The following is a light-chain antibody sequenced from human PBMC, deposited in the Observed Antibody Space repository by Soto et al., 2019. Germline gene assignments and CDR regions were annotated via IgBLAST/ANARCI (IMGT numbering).Light chain of an antibody. J-gene: IGKJ4*01. V-gene: IGKV3-20*01. Sequence: EIVLTQSPGTLSLSPGEAATLSCRASQTVTSSYLAWYQQKRGQAPMLLMYDASSRATGIPDRFSGSGSGTDFTLTISRLEPEGIAVYFCQQYASSPLTFGGRTNVEIK. CDR1: QTVTSSY. CDR2: DAS. CDR3: QQYASSPLT.